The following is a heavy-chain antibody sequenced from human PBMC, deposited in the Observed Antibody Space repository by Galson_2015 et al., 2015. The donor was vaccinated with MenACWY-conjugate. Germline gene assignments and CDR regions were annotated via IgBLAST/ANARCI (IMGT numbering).Heavy chain of an antibody. CDR1: GFTFYTYT. V-gene: IGHV3-23*01. Sequence: SLRLSCAASGFTFYTYTMSWVRQSPGKGLEWVAGIYGSGHRDTFYADSVKGRFTISRDESNNLVYLQMTSLRVEDTAVYYCAKDRHPDGVWNFDYWGQGSLATVSS. J-gene: IGHJ4*02. D-gene: IGHD4-17*01. CDR2: IYGSGHRDT. CDR3: AKDRHPDGVWNFDY.